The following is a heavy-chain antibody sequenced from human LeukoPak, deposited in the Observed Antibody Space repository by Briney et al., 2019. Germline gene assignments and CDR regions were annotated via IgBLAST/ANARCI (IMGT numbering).Heavy chain of an antibody. CDR1: GGTFISYA. Sequence: ASVKVSCKASGGTFISYAISWGRQAPGQGGEWRGGIIPIFGTANYAQKFQGRVTITTDESTSTAYMDLSSLRSEDTAVYYCASQRYSYGVYDAFDIWGQGTMVTVSS. CDR2: IIPIFGTA. J-gene: IGHJ3*02. D-gene: IGHD5-18*01. V-gene: IGHV1-69*05. CDR3: ASQRYSYGVYDAFDI.